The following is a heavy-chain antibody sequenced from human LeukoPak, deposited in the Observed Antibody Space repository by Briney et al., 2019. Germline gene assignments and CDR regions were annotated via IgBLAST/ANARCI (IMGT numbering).Heavy chain of an antibody. CDR3: ARQDGSGTPGSFDY. D-gene: IGHD3-10*01. CDR1: GGSISSSTYY. Sequence: SETLSLTCTVSGGSISSSTYYWGWIRQPPGKGLEWIGNIYYRGSTYYNPSLKSRVTISVDTSKNQFSLKLSSVTAADAAVYYCARQDGSGTPGSFDYWGQGTLVTVSS. V-gene: IGHV4-39*01. CDR2: IYYRGST. J-gene: IGHJ4*02.